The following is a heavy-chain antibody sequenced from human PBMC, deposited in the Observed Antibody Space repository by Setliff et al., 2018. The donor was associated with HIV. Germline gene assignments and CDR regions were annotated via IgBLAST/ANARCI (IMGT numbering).Heavy chain of an antibody. V-gene: IGHV1-8*02. CDR1: GYTFTSYD. D-gene: IGHD3-10*01. CDR3: ARDFGYHHGSGSYRF. J-gene: IGHJ4*02. CDR2: MNPDSGKT. Sequence: ASVKVSCKASGYTFTSYDINWVRQATGQGLEWMGWMNPDSGKTGYAQKFQGRVTMTRNTSISTAYMELSSLRSEDTAVYYCARDFGYHHGSGSYRFWGQGTLVTVSS.